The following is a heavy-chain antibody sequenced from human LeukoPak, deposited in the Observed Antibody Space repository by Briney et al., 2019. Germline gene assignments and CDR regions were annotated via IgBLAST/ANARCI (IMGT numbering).Heavy chain of an antibody. V-gene: IGHV3-23*01. CDR1: GFTFSSYS. D-gene: IGHD3-16*01. Sequence: PGGSLRLSCAASGFTFSSYSMNWVRQAPGKGLEWVSAISGSGSNTYYADSVKGRFTISRDNSKNTLYLQMNSLRAEDTAVYYCAQEMSAVKSLGVAHWGQGALVTVSS. CDR2: ISGSGSNT. J-gene: IGHJ4*02. CDR3: AQEMSAVKSLGVAH.